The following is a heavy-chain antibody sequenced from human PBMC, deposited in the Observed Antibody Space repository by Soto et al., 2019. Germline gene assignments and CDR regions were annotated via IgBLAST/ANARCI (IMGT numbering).Heavy chain of an antibody. V-gene: IGHV1-69*06. Sequence: SVKVSCKASGGTFSSYAISWVRQAPGQGLEWMGGIIPIFGTANYAQKFQGRVTITADKSTSTAYMELSSLRSEDTAVYYCARHYYDSSGYDWFDPWGQGTLVTVSS. J-gene: IGHJ5*02. CDR2: IIPIFGTA. CDR1: GGTFSSYA. D-gene: IGHD3-22*01. CDR3: ARHYYDSSGYDWFDP.